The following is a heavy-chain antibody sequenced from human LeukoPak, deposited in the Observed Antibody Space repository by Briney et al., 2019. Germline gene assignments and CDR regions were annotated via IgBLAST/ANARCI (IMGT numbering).Heavy chain of an antibody. CDR1: GDSVSNNNAA. Sequence: SQTLSLTCAISGDSVSNNNAAWNWIRQSPSRGLEWLGRTFYMSRRYNDYATSVKSRITINPDTSKNQVSLQLNSVTPEDTAVYYCARQEHLVLGYWGQGTLVTVSS. CDR2: TFYMSRRYN. J-gene: IGHJ4*02. V-gene: IGHV6-1*01. CDR3: ARQEHLVLGY. D-gene: IGHD6-13*01.